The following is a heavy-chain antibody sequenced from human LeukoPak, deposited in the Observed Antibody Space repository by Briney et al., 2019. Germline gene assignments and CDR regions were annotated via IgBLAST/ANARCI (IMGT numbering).Heavy chain of an antibody. CDR3: ARVRRDQVVHYYFDY. J-gene: IGHJ4*02. CDR2: INPNSGGT. D-gene: IGHD2-15*01. CDR1: GYTFTGYY. V-gene: IGHV1-2*02. Sequence: ASVKVSCKASGYTFTGYYMHWVRQAPGQGLEWMGWINPNSGGTNYAQKFQGRATMTRDTSISTAYIELSRLRSDDTAVYYCARVRRDQVVHYYFDYWGQGTLVTVSS.